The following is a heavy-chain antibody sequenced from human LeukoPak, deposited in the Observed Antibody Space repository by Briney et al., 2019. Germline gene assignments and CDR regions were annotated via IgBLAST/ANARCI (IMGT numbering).Heavy chain of an antibody. Sequence: GGSLRLSCAASGLSFTDAWLSWVRQAPEKGLEWVGRIKTKSEGATTDYSAPVKGRFTISRDDSQTTVSLQMNGLKTEDTAVYYCTSLFASWGQGTLVIVSS. CDR1: GLSFTDAW. CDR3: TSLFAS. D-gene: IGHD3-3*01. V-gene: IGHV3-15*01. J-gene: IGHJ4*02. CDR2: IKTKSEGATT.